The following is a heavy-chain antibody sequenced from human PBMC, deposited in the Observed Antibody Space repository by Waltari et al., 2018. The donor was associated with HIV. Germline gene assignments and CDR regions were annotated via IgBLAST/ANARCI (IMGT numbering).Heavy chain of an antibody. CDR3: ASRTDSSNYYINWFDP. CDR2: INHSGST. V-gene: IGHV4-34*01. CDR1: GGSFSGYY. D-gene: IGHD3-22*01. Sequence: QVQLQQWGAGLLKPSETLSLTCAVYGGSFSGYYWSWIRQPPGKGLEWIGEINHSGSTNYNPSLKSRVTISVDTSKNQFSLKLSSVTAADTAVYYCASRTDSSNYYINWFDPWGQGTLVTVSS. J-gene: IGHJ5*02.